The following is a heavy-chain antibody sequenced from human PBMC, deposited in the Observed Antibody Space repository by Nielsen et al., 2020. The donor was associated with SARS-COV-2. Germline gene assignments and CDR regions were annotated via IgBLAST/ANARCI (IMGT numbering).Heavy chain of an antibody. J-gene: IGHJ4*02. CDR2: IWYDGSNK. CDR3: AKAGWIQLWLRPHYFDY. CDR1: GFTFSNHA. V-gene: IGHV3-33*06. D-gene: IGHD5-18*01. Sequence: GESLKISCAASGFTFSNHAMHWVRQAPGKGLEWVAVIWYDGSNKYYADSVKGRFTISRDNSKNTLYLQMNSLRAEDTAVYYCAKAGWIQLWLRPHYFDYWGQGTLVTVSS.